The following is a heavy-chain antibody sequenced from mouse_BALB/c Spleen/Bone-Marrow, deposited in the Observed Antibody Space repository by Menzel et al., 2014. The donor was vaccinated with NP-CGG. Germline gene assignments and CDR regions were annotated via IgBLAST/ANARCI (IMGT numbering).Heavy chain of an antibody. D-gene: IGHD2-1*01. J-gene: IGHJ3*01. CDR2: ISCYNGAT. V-gene: IGHV1S34*01. CDR3: VKGVYGNPFAY. CDR1: GYSFTGYY. Sequence: LVKTGASVKISCKASGYSFTGYYMHWVKQSHGKSFEWIGYISCYNGATSYNQKFKGKATFTVDTSSSTAYMQCNSLTSEDSAVYYCVKGVYGNPFAYWGQGTLVTVSA.